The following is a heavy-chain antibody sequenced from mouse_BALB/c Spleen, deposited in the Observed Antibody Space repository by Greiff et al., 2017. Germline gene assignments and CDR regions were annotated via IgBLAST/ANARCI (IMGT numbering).Heavy chain of an antibody. V-gene: IGHV3-2*02. D-gene: IGHD1-1*01. CDR2: ISYSGST. J-gene: IGHJ3*01. Sequence: EVKVEESGPGLVKPSQSLSLTCTVTGYSITSDYAWNWIRQFPGNKLEWMGYISYSGSTSYNPSLKSRISITRDTSKNQFFLQLNSVTTEDTATYYCASFYYGSSYSWFAYWGQGTLVTVSA. CDR3: ASFYYGSSYSWFAY. CDR1: GYSITSDYA.